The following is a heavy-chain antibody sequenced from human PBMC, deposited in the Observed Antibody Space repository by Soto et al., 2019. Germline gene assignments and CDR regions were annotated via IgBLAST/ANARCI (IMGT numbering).Heavy chain of an antibody. CDR1: GGAFSTSD. V-gene: IGHV1-69*01. CDR3: ARAPRSGWAHDAFDV. J-gene: IGHJ3*01. D-gene: IGHD3-22*01. Sequence: QVHLVQSGAEVKMPGSSVRVSCASSGGAFSTSDIGWVRQAPGQGLEWMGGIIPVFGAAHYAQKFKGRVTITADESTRTAYLEMSSLKPEDTATYYCARAPRSGWAHDAFDVWGPGTSIIVSS. CDR2: IIPVFGAA.